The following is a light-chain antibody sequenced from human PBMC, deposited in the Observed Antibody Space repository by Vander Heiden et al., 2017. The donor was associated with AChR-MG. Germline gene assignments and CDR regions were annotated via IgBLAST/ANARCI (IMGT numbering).Light chain of an antibody. CDR1: EVMGDW. V-gene: IGKV1-5*03. CDR3: QQYDDYSPWT. J-gene: IGKJ1*01. CDR2: KVS. Sequence: HMTQSPSIVSASVGDRVTITCRASEVMGDWLAWYQQKPGNAPKLLISKVSALESGVPSRFSGSRSGTEFTLTISSLQPDDFGLYFCQQYDDYSPWTFGQGTKV.